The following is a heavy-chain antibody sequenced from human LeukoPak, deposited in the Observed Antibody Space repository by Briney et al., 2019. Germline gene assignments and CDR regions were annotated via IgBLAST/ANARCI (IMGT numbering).Heavy chain of an antibody. V-gene: IGHV4-34*01. Sequence: SETLSLTCAVYGGSFSGYYWSWIRQPPGKGLEWIGEINHSGSTNYNPSLKSRVTISVDTSKNQFSLKLSSVTAADTAVYYCARLAYYYDSSGYAFDAFDIWGQGTMVTVSS. CDR1: GGSFSGYY. J-gene: IGHJ3*02. D-gene: IGHD3-22*01. CDR3: ARLAYYYDSSGYAFDAFDI. CDR2: INHSGST.